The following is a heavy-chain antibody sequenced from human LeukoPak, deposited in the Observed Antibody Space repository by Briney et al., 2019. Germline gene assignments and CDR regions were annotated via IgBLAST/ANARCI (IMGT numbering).Heavy chain of an antibody. V-gene: IGHV1-46*01. CDR3: ASSPFLQYYYYYYMDV. D-gene: IGHD2-21*01. Sequence: ASVKVSCKASGYTFTSYYMHWVRQAPGQGLEWMGIINPSGGSTSYAQKFQGRVTITADKSTSTAYMELSSLRSEDTAVYYCASSPFLQYYYYYYMDVWGKGTTVTVSS. CDR1: GYTFTSYY. J-gene: IGHJ6*03. CDR2: INPSGGST.